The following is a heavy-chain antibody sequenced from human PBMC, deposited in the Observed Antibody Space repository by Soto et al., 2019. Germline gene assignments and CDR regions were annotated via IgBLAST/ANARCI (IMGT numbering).Heavy chain of an antibody. CDR1: GFTFSSYE. D-gene: IGHD2-21*02. V-gene: IGHV3-48*03. CDR3: AREGWCGGDCDQFDY. CDR2: ISISGSTI. Sequence: PGGSLRLSCAASGFTFSSYEMNWVRQAPGKGLEWVSYISISGSTIYYADSVKGRFTISRDNAKNSLYLQMNSLRAEDTAVYYCAREGWCGGDCDQFDYWGQGTLVTVSS. J-gene: IGHJ4*02.